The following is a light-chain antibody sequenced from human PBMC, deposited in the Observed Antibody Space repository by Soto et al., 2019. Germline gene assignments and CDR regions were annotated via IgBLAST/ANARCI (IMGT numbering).Light chain of an antibody. Sequence: QSALTQPASGSGSPGQSITISCTGTSSDVGGYEFVSWYQHQPGRAPKLIFYGVNNRPSGVSNRFSAYKSGNTASVTISGLQTEDEADYYFISYADRTTLAFCGGTQLT. V-gene: IGLV2-14*03. CDR1: SSDVGGYEF. J-gene: IGLJ2*01. CDR2: GVN. CDR3: ISYADRTTLA.